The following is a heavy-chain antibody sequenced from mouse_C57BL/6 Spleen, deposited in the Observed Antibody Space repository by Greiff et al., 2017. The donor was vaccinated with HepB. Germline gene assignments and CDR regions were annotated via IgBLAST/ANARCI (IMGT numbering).Heavy chain of an antibody. Sequence: VQLQQSGPELVKPGASVKMSCKTSGYTFTSYWMHWVKQRPGQGLEWIGAIYPGNSDTSYNQKFKGKAKLTAVTSASTAYMELSSLTNEDSAVYYCTREGTWDVRFAYWGQGTLVTVSA. V-gene: IGHV1-5*01. D-gene: IGHD4-1*01. CDR1: GYTFTSYW. CDR2: IYPGNSDT. CDR3: TREGTWDVRFAY. J-gene: IGHJ3*01.